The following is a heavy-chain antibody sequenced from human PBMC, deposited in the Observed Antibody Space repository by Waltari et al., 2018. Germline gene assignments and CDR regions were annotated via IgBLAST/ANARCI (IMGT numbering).Heavy chain of an antibody. Sequence: VQLQESGPGLVKPSETLSLTCAVSGYSISSGYYWGWHRQPRGKGLVWNGSINHSGSTYYTPSLKSRVTISVNTSKTQFSLKLSSVTAADTAVYYCAGDSSGYYGWGQGTLVTVSS. D-gene: IGHD3-22*01. CDR1: GYSISSGYY. CDR3: AGDSSGYYG. CDR2: INHSGST. V-gene: IGHV4-38-2*02. J-gene: IGHJ4*02.